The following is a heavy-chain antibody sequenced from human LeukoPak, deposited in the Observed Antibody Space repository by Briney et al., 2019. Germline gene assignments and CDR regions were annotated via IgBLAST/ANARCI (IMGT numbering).Heavy chain of an antibody. V-gene: IGHV3-30*03. CDR3: ARGALTGTLRHFDY. CDR2: ISYDGSNK. D-gene: IGHD1-7*01. CDR1: GFTFSSYS. Sequence: GGSLRLSCAASGFTFSSYSMNWVRQAPGKGLEWVAVISYDGSNKYYADSVKGRFTISRDNSKNTLYLQMNSLRAEDTAVYYCARGALTGTLRHFDYWGQGTLVTVSS. J-gene: IGHJ4*02.